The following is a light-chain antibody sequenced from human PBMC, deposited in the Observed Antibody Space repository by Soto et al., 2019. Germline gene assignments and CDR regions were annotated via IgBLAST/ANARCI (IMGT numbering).Light chain of an antibody. CDR2: DVT. J-gene: IGLJ1*01. V-gene: IGLV2-11*01. CDR3: CSHSASHTFV. Sequence: QSALTQPRSVSGPPGQSVTISCTGTSSDVGGYNCVSWYQQHPGKAPQLIIYDVTQRPSGVPDRFSGSKSGNTASLSISGLQAEDEADYYCCSHSASHTFVFGTGTKVTVL. CDR1: SSDVGGYNC.